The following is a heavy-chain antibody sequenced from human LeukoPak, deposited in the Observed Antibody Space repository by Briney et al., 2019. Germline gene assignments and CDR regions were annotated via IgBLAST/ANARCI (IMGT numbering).Heavy chain of an antibody. D-gene: IGHD6-13*01. Sequence: PGGSLRLSCAASGFTFSIYAMSWVRQAPGKGLEWVSVIYSGGSTYYADSVKGRFTISRHNSKNTLYLQMNSLRAEDTAVYYCAREGSAAGTGYYFDYWGQGTLVTVSS. CDR1: GFTFSIYA. V-gene: IGHV3-53*04. CDR3: AREGSAAGTGYYFDY. J-gene: IGHJ4*02. CDR2: IYSGGST.